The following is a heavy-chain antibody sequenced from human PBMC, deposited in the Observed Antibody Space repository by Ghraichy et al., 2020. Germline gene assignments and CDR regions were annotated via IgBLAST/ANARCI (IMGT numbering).Heavy chain of an antibody. V-gene: IGHV4-34*01. J-gene: IGHJ6*02. CDR2: INHSGST. CDR3: ARGHVGSYVFYSFYGMDF. D-gene: IGHD1-26*01. Sequence: SETLSLTCAVYGGSFSGYYWSWIRQPPGKGLEWIGEINHSGSTNYSPSLKSRVTISEDTSKNQFSLKLNSVTAADTAVYYCARGHVGSYVFYSFYGMDFWGRGTPVTVS. CDR1: GGSFSGYY.